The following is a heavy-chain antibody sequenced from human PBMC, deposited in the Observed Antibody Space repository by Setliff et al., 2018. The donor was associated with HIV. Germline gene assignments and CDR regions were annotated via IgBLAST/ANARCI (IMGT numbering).Heavy chain of an antibody. J-gene: IGHJ6*03. CDR2: VNYGGTT. CDR1: GGSISSGGYY. D-gene: IGHD2-2*01. Sequence: SETLSLTCTVSGGSISSGGYYWSWIRQHPGKGLEWIGSVNYGGTTYYSSSLKSRVTISVDTSKNQFSLNLTSVTAADTAVYYCARQNRGCSSTSCLNYYMDVWGKGTTVTVSS. CDR3: ARQNRGCSSTSCLNYYMDV. V-gene: IGHV4-39*01.